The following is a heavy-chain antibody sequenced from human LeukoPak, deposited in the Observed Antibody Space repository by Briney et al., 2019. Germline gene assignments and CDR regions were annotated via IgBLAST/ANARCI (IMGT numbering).Heavy chain of an antibody. Sequence: GESLKISCQGSGYTFNNYWIGWVRQMPGKGLEWMGIIYPGDSDTTYNPSFQGQVTFSADKSISTAYLQWSSLKASDTAIYYCARVGVRGVNGRAYFDYWGQGTLVTVS. J-gene: IGHJ4*02. CDR3: ARVGVRGVNGRAYFDY. CDR1: GYTFNNYW. V-gene: IGHV5-51*01. CDR2: IYPGDSDT. D-gene: IGHD3-10*01.